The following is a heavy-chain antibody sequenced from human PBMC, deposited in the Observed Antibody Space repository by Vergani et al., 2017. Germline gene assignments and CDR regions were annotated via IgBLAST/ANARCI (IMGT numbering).Heavy chain of an antibody. CDR1: GFTFIMHA. V-gene: IGHV3-23*01. J-gene: IGHJ3*02. CDR2: LSASDRRT. Sequence: EVQLLESGGDLVQPGGSLRLSCAASGFTFIMHAMRWVRQAPGKGLEWVSTLSASDRRTHYADSVKGRFTISRDNSKNTLFLHMNSLRPEDTAVYYCAKVGRSEVGGRLGAFDIWGQGTMVTVSS. CDR3: AKVGRSEVGGRLGAFDI. D-gene: IGHD6-19*01.